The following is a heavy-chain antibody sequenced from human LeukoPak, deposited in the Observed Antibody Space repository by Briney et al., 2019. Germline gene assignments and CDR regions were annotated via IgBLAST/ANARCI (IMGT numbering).Heavy chain of an antibody. CDR3: AREAKGYYYDSSGYYYFDY. Sequence: PGRSLRLSCAASGFTFSSYAMHWVRQAPGKGLEWVAVISYDGSNKYYADSVKGRFTISRDNSKNTLYLQMNSLRAEDTAVYYCAREAKGYYYDSSGYYYFDYWGQGTLVTVSS. D-gene: IGHD3-22*01. V-gene: IGHV3-30-3*01. CDR1: GFTFSSYA. CDR2: ISYDGSNK. J-gene: IGHJ4*02.